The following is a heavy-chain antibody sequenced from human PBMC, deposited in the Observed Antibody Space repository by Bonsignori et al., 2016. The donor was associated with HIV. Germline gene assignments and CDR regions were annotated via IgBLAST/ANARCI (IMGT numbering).Heavy chain of an antibody. CDR3: ARVGAWPYDAFDI. V-gene: IGHV3-7*03. CDR2: IKQDGSEK. Sequence: WIRQPPGKGLEWVANIKQDGSEKYYVDSVKGRFTISRDNAKNSLYLQINSLRAEDTAVYYCARVGAWPYDAFDIWGQGTVVTVSS. J-gene: IGHJ3*02.